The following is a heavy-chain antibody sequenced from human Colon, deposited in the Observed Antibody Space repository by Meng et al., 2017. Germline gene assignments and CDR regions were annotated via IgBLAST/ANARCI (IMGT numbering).Heavy chain of an antibody. CDR1: GGSISSYY. CDR2: IYYSEST. J-gene: IGHJ4*02. CDR3: AREGDIVATAGFDY. D-gene: IGHD5-12*01. V-gene: IGHV4-59*01. Sequence: GSLRLSCTVSGGSISSYYWSWIRQPPGKGLEWIGYIYYSESTNYNPSLKSRVTISVDTSKNQFSLKLSSVTAADTAVYYCAREGDIVATAGFDYWGQGTLVTVSS.